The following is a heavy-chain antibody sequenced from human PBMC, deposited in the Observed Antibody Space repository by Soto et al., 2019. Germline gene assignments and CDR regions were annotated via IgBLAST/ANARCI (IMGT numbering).Heavy chain of an antibody. Sequence: QVQLVQSGAEEKKPGASVKVSCKASGYTFTNYAFHWVRQSPGQRLEWMGRGNAGHGNTKYSHNFQGRVTITSDTSANTAYMELSSLRSEDTAVYYCARGRAVRPPPSSWFDPWGRGTLVTVSS. D-gene: IGHD6-19*01. V-gene: IGHV1-3*05. CDR3: ARGRAVRPPPSSWFDP. CDR1: GYTFTNYA. J-gene: IGHJ5*02. CDR2: GNAGHGNT.